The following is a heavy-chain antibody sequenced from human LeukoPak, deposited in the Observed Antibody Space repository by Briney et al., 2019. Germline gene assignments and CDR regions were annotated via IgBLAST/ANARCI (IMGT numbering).Heavy chain of an antibody. D-gene: IGHD6-19*01. CDR1: GYTFTELS. CDR3: ATASSGWYSRGYMDV. J-gene: IGHJ6*03. CDR2: FDPEDGET. V-gene: IGHV1-24*01. Sequence: ASVKVSCKVSGYTFTELSMHWVRQAPGKGLEWMGGFDPEDGETIYAQKFQGRVTMTEDTSTDTAYMVLSSLRSEDTAVYYCATASSGWYSRGYMDVWGKGTTVTVSS.